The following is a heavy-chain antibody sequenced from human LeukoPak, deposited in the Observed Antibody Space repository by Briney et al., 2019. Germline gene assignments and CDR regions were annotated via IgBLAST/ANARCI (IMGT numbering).Heavy chain of an antibody. J-gene: IGHJ4*02. CDR2: IYYSGST. CDR1: GGSISSDY. V-gene: IGHV4-59*01. D-gene: IGHD4-17*01. Sequence: SETLSLTCIVSGGSISSDYWNWIRQPPGKGLEWIGYIYYSGSTNYNPSLKSRVTISVDTSKIRFSLKLSSVTAADTAVYYCARAVSASTVYYFDYWGQGTLVTVSS. CDR3: ARAVSASTVYYFDY.